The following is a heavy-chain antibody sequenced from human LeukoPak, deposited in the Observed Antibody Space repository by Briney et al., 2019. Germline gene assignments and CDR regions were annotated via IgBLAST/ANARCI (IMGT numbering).Heavy chain of an antibody. CDR2: IWYDGSNK. CDR3: AKILAPYYYYYMDV. J-gene: IGHJ6*03. CDR1: GFTFSSYG. Sequence: GRSLRLPCAASGFTFSSYGMHWVRQAPGKGLEWVAVIWYDGSNKYYADSVKGRFTISRDNSKNTLYLQMNSLRAEDTAVYYCAKILAPYYYYYMDVWGKGTTVTVSS. V-gene: IGHV3-33*06.